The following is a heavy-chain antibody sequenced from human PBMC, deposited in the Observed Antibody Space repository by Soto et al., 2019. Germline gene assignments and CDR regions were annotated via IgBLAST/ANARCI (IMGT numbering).Heavy chain of an antibody. D-gene: IGHD3-3*01. Sequence: QVQLQESGPGLVKPSETLSLTCTVSGGSISSYYWSWIRQPPGKGLEWIGYIYYSGSTNYNPSLNSRVTISVDTSKNQFSLKLSSVTAADTAVYYCARREYYDSSPDYWGQGTLVTVSS. J-gene: IGHJ4*02. CDR1: GGSISSYY. CDR3: ARREYYDSSPDY. CDR2: IYYSGST. V-gene: IGHV4-59*08.